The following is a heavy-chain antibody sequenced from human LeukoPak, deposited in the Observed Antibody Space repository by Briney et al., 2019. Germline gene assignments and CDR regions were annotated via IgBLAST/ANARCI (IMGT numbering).Heavy chain of an antibody. D-gene: IGHD2-2*01. Sequence: TGGSLRLSCEASGFTFNTYSMNWARQAPGKGLEWVSSIDSSGGYMFYADSVKGRFIISRDNAKDSLYLQMNSLRAEDTAVYYCARVHVDIVVVPAARFTYYYYMDVWGKGTTVTISS. V-gene: IGHV3-21*06. CDR1: GFTFNTYS. J-gene: IGHJ6*03. CDR2: IDSSGGYM. CDR3: ARVHVDIVVVPAARFTYYYYMDV.